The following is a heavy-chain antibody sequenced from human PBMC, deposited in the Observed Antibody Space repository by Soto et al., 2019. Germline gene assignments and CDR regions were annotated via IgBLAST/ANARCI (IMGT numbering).Heavy chain of an antibody. CDR2: IHGDVSVT. J-gene: IGHJ6*02. V-gene: IGHV3-74*01. CDR1: GFSFSTYW. Sequence: EVQLVESGGGLVQPGGSLRLSCVDSGFSFSTYWMHWVRQAPGKGLVFVSRIHGDVSVTNYADSVKGRFTISRDNAKNTVDLQMHTLRVEDTGVYYCGRGLRRYYGMDVWRQGTTVTVSS. CDR3: GRGLRRYYGMDV.